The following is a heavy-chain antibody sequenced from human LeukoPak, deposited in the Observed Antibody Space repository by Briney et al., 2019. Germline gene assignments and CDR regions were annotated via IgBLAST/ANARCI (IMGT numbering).Heavy chain of an antibody. CDR2: NRNKANSYTT. V-gene: IGHV3-72*01. D-gene: IGHD3-10*01. CDR3: AKARDRGAFDI. J-gene: IGHJ3*02. Sequence: LTGGSLRLACAASGFTFSDHYMDWVRQAPGKGLEWVGRNRNKANSYTTEYVASVKGRFTISRDDSKNSLYLQMNSLRAEDTAVYYCAKARDRGAFDIWGQGTMVTVSS. CDR1: GFTFSDHY.